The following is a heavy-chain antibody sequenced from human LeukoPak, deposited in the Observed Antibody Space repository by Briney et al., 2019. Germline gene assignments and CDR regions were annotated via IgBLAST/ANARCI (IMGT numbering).Heavy chain of an antibody. CDR2: IYWDDDK. V-gene: IGHV2-5*02. J-gene: IGHJ4*02. CDR3: AHRTMVRGDLAY. Sequence: TLSLTCSLSGGSITSTTYYWGWIRQPPGKAREWLALIYWDDDKRYSPSLKSRLTITKDTSKNQVVLTMTNMDPVDTATYYCAHRTMVRGDLAYWGQGTLVTVSS. D-gene: IGHD3-10*01. CDR1: GGSITSTTYY.